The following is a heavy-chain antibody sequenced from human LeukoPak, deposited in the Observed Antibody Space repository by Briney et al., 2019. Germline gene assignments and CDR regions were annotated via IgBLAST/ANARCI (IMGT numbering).Heavy chain of an antibody. Sequence: GASVKVSCKASGYTFTSYGITWVRQAPGQGLEWMGWINPNSGGTNYAQKFQGRVTMTRDTSISTAYMELSRLRSDDTAVYYCARISYAGGPPRGMDVWGQGTTVTVSS. CDR1: GYTFTSYG. CDR3: ARISYAGGPPRGMDV. CDR2: INPNSGGT. V-gene: IGHV1-2*02. D-gene: IGHD2-8*01. J-gene: IGHJ6*02.